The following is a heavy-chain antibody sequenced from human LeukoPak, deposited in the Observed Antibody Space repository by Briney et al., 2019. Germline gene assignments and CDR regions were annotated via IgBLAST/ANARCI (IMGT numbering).Heavy chain of an antibody. CDR1: VGTLSSYA. D-gene: IGHD2-21*02. J-gene: IGHJ4*02. Sequence: GASVEVSCKASVGTLSSYAISWVRQATGQGLEWRGKIFPIFGTANYAQKFQGRVTITADKSTSTAYMELSSLRSEDTAVYYCARGPIVVVTAANFDYWGQGTLVTVSS. CDR2: IFPIFGTA. CDR3: ARGPIVVVTAANFDY. V-gene: IGHV1-69*06.